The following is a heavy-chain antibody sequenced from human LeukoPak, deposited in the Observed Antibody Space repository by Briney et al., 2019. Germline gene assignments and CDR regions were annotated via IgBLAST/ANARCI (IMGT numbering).Heavy chain of an antibody. CDR3: AREGAYSSGWYDSWSYFDY. D-gene: IGHD6-19*01. Sequence: SQTLSLTCAISGDSVSSKSAAWNWIRQSPSRGLEWLGRTYYRSKWYNDYAVSVKSRITINPDTSKNQFSLQLNSVTPEDTAVYYCAREGAYSSGWYDSWSYFDYWGQGTLVTVSS. CDR2: TYYRSKWYN. CDR1: GDSVSSKSAA. V-gene: IGHV6-1*01. J-gene: IGHJ4*02.